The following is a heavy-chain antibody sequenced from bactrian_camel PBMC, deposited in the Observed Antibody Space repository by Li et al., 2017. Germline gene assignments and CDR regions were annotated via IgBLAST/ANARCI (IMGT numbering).Heavy chain of an antibody. D-gene: IGHD8*01. CDR3: AADRLRCLTPKSDGEYTY. CDR1: AYTYRINC. J-gene: IGHJ4*01. V-gene: IGHV3S53*01. CDR2: IATGSGNT. Sequence: HVQLVESGGGSVQAGGSLSLSCAASAYTYRINCMAWFRQAPGKEREGVARIATGSGNTYYADSVKGRFTISQDNAKNTVYLQMNSLKPEDTAMYYCAADRLRCLTPKSDGEYTYWAQGTQVTVS.